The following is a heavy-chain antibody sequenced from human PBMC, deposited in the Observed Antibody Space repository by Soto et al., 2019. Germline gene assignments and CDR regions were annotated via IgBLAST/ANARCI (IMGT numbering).Heavy chain of an antibody. J-gene: IGHJ6*02. CDR1: GFTFSSYE. D-gene: IGHD1-20*01. CDR2: ISSSGSTI. V-gene: IGHV3-48*03. Sequence: HPGGSLRLSCAASGFTFSSYEMNWVRQAPGKGLEWVSYISSSGSTIYYADSVKGRFTISRDNAKNSLYLQMNSLRAEDTAVYYCARSGKVTVFGMDVWGQGTTVTVSS. CDR3: ARSGKVTVFGMDV.